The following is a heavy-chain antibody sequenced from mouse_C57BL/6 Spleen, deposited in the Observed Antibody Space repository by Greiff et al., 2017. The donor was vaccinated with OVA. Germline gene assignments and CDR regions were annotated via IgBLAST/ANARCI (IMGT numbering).Heavy chain of an antibody. CDR3: AREDSNYVEAY. J-gene: IGHJ3*01. Sequence: QVQLQQPGAELVKPGASVKMSCKASGYTFTSYWITWVKQRPGQGLEWLGDIYPGRGSPYSNELFNSKATLTVDTSSSTDYMQLSSLTSEDAAVYYCAREDSNYVEAYWGKGTLVTVSA. CDR1: GYTFTSYW. CDR2: IYPGRGSP. V-gene: IGHV1-55*01. D-gene: IGHD2-5*01.